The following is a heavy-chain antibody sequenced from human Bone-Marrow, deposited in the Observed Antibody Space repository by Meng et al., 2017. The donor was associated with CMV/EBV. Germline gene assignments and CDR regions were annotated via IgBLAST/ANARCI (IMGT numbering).Heavy chain of an antibody. CDR2: INHSGST. Sequence: SETLSLTCAVYGGSFSGYYWSWIRQPPGKGLEWIGEINHSGSTNYNPSLKSRVTISVDTSENQFSLKLSSVTAADTAVYYCARGQRGTYYYDNSGYYYTKRNWFDPWGQGTLVTVSS. D-gene: IGHD3-22*01. J-gene: IGHJ5*02. CDR1: GGSFSGYY. CDR3: ARGQRGTYYYDNSGYYYTKRNWFDP. V-gene: IGHV4-34*01.